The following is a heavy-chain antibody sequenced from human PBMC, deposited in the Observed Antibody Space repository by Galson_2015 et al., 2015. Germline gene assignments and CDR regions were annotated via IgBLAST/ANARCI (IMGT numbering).Heavy chain of an antibody. V-gene: IGHV3-48*02. Sequence: SVRLSCTASGFAFSSYSMNWVRQAPGQGLEWVSYIGSSSSTIYYADSVKGRFTIPRDNATNSLYLQMNSLRDEDTAVYYCASRRGSSGPDCGCWGQGTLVTVSS. J-gene: IGHJ4*02. D-gene: IGHD6-19*01. CDR1: GFAFSSYS. CDR2: IGSSSSTI. CDR3: ASRRGSSGPDCGC.